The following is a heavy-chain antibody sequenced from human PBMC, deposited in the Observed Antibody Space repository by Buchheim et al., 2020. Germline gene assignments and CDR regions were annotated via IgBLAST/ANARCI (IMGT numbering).Heavy chain of an antibody. Sequence: EVQLVESGGGLVQPGGSLRLSCAASGFTFSSYEMNWVRQAPGKGLEWVSYISSSGSTIYYADSVKGRFTISRDNAKNPLYLQMNSLRAEDTAVYYCARDTGYSYGYWYYGMDVWGQGTT. J-gene: IGHJ6*02. V-gene: IGHV3-48*03. CDR2: ISSSGSTI. CDR1: GFTFSSYE. D-gene: IGHD5-18*01. CDR3: ARDTGYSYGYWYYGMDV.